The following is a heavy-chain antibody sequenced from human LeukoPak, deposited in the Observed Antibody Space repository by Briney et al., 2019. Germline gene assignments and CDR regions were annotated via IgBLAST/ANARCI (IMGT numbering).Heavy chain of an antibody. CDR1: GFTFSSYG. J-gene: IGHJ6*03. CDR2: IWYDGSNK. V-gene: IGHV3-33*06. Sequence: GGSLRLSCAASGFTFSSYGMHWVRQAPGKGLEWVAVIWYDGSNKYYADSVKGRFTVSRDNSKNTLYLQMNSLRAEDTAVYYCAEDGRYYDFWSGYYRYYYYYMDVWGKGTTVTVSS. CDR3: AEDGRYYDFWSGYYRYYYYYMDV. D-gene: IGHD3-3*01.